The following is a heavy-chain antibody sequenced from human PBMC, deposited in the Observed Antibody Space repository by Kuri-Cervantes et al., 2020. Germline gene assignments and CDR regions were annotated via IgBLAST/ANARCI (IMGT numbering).Heavy chain of an antibody. CDR1: GYTFTSYG. J-gene: IGHJ6*03. CDR2: ISAYNGDT. D-gene: IGHD4-17*01. CDR3: ARVIITDYGDYVGYYYYYYMDV. Sequence: ASVKVSCKASGYTFTSYGISWVRQAPGQGLEWMGWISAYNGDTNYAQKLQGRVTMTTDTSTSTAYMELRSLRSDDTAVYYCARVIITDYGDYVGYYYYYYMDVWGKGTTVTVSS. V-gene: IGHV1-18*01.